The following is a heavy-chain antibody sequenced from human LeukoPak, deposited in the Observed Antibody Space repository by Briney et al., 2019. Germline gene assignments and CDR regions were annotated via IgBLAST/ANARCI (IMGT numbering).Heavy chain of an antibody. D-gene: IGHD1-1*01. Sequence: PGGSVRLSRAASGFSFSAYPMGWVRQAPGKGLQWLSGISASGDVTFHADRVKGRFAISRDNSKNTLYLQMTGLRAGDTAEYYCAKSLFTSATGTGRAFHIWGQGTMVTVSS. CDR3: AKSLFTSATGTGRAFHI. J-gene: IGHJ3*02. CDR1: GFSFSAYP. V-gene: IGHV3-23*01. CDR2: ISASGDVT.